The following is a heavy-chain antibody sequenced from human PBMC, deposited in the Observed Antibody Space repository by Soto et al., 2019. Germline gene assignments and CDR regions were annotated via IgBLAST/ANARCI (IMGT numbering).Heavy chain of an antibody. CDR2: INAGNGNT. V-gene: IGHV1-3*01. CDR1: GYTFTSYA. Sequence: XSLKVSCNGSGYTFTSYAMHWVRQAPGQRLEWMGWINAGNGNTKYSQKFQGRVTITRDTSASTAYMELSSLRSEDTAVYYCARSSYDFWSGYSDAFDIWGQGTMVTVSS. J-gene: IGHJ3*02. CDR3: ARSSYDFWSGYSDAFDI. D-gene: IGHD3-3*01.